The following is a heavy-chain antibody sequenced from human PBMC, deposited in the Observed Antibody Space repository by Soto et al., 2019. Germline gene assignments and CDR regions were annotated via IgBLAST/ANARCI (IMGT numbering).Heavy chain of an antibody. V-gene: IGHV3-30-3*01. CDR2: ISYDGSSK. CDR1: GFTCSSYA. CDR3: ARDWDIVVVVAAEVLDYGMDV. D-gene: IGHD2-15*01. Sequence: GGSLRLSCAAAGFTCSSYAMHWVRQAPGKGLEWVAVISYDGSSKYYADSVKGRFTISRDNSKNTLYLQMNSLRAEDTAVYYCARDWDIVVVVAAEVLDYGMDVWGQGTTVTVSS. J-gene: IGHJ6*02.